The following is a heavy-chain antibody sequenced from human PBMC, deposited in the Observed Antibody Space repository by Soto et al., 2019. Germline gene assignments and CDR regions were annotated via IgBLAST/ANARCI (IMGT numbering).Heavy chain of an antibody. CDR2: IYPGDSDT. CDR3: ASPIVVVPAARVHGAFDI. D-gene: IGHD2-2*01. CDR1: GYSFTSYG. J-gene: IGHJ3*02. V-gene: IGHV5-51*01. Sequence: GESLKVSCRGAGYSFTSYGIGWVRQQPGKGLEWMGIIYPGDSDTRYSPSFQGQVTISADKSISTAYLQWSSLKASDTAMYYCASPIVVVPAARVHGAFDIWGQGTMVTVSS.